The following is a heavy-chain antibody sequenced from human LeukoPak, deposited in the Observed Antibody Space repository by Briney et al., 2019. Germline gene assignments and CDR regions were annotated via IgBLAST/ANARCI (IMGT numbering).Heavy chain of an antibody. Sequence: SETLSLTCTVSGGSISSYYWSWIRQPPGKGLEWIGYIYYSGSTNYNPSLKSRVTISVDTSKNQFSLKLSSVTAADTAVYYCARVCFLAVAGTYYFDYWGQGTLVTVSS. J-gene: IGHJ4*02. CDR2: IYYSGST. CDR1: GGSISSYY. D-gene: IGHD6-19*01. V-gene: IGHV4-59*01. CDR3: ARVCFLAVAGTYYFDY.